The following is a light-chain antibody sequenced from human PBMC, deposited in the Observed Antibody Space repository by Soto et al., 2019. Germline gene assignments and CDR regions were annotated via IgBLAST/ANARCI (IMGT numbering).Light chain of an antibody. V-gene: IGLV1-40*01. CDR1: SSNIGAGYD. Sequence: QSVLTQPPSVSGAPGQRVTISCTGSSSNIGAGYDVHWYQQLPGTAPKLVIYGNINRPSGVPDRFSGSKSGTSASLAITGLQAEDEADYYCQSYDSSLSGHVVFGGGTKVTVL. J-gene: IGLJ2*01. CDR2: GNI. CDR3: QSYDSSLSGHVV.